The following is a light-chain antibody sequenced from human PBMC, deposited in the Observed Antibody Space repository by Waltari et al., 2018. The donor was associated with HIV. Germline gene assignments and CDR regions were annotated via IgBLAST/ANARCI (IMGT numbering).Light chain of an antibody. CDR1: SSNIGSYY. CDR3: AAWTDSLSGVV. CDR2: SNN. J-gene: IGLJ2*01. V-gene: IGLV1-47*01. Sequence: QSVLTQPPSASGTPGQRVTISCSGSSSNIGSYYVYWYQQLPGTAPKLLIYSNNQRPSGVPDRFSGSKSGTSASLAISGLRSEDEADYYCAAWTDSLSGVVFGGGTKLSVL.